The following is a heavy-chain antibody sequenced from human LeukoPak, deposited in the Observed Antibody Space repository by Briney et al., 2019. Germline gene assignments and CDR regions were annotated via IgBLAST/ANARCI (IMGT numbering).Heavy chain of an antibody. D-gene: IGHD6-19*01. J-gene: IGHJ1*01. V-gene: IGHV4-59*01. Sequence: TSETLSLTCTVSGSSISSYYWSWIRQPPGKGLEWIGYIYYSGSTNYNPSLKSRVTISVDASKNQFSLKLNSVTAADTAVYHCARTIYSSAWSGYFHHWGQGTLVTVSS. CDR2: IYYSGST. CDR3: ARTIYSSAWSGYFHH. CDR1: GSSISSYY.